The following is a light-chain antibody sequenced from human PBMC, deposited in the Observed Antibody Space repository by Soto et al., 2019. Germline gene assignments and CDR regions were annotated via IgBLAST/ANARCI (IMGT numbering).Light chain of an antibody. CDR2: VAS. J-gene: IGKJ2*01. CDR1: QSISNS. V-gene: IGKV1-39*01. Sequence: DLQMTQSLSSLSASVGDTVTITCRASQSISNSLSWYQQKPGKAPKFLIYVASTLQRGVPSRFSGSGSGTDFTLTISSLQPEDVATYYCQQTFSPPYTFGQGTKLASK. CDR3: QQTFSPPYT.